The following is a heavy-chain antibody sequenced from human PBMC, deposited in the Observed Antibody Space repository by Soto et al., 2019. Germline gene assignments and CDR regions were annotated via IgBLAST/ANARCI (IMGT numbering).Heavy chain of an antibody. Sequence: GGSLRLSCAASGFIFSDHYMDWFRQAPGKGLEWVGRARNKVSSYTTAYAASVRGRFTISRDDSKNSLYLEMSGLKTEDTAVYFCARLMGTSFDLWGQGTLVTVSS. CDR2: ARNKVSSYTT. V-gene: IGHV3-72*01. CDR3: ARLMGTSFDL. D-gene: IGHD2-8*01. J-gene: IGHJ4*02. CDR1: GFIFSDHY.